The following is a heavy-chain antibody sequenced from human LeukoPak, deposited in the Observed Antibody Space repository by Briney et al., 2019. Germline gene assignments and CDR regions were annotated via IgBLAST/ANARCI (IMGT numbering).Heavy chain of an antibody. J-gene: IGHJ5*02. CDR1: GGTFSSYA. V-gene: IGHV1-69*05. D-gene: IGHD3-16*01. CDR3: ARDGGAPRDNWFDP. Sequence: SVKVSCKASGGTFSSYAISWVRQAPGQGLEWMGGIIPIFGTANYAQKFQGRVTITTDESTSTAYMELSSLRSEDTAVYYCARDGGAPRDNWFDPWGQGTLVTVSS. CDR2: IIPIFGTA.